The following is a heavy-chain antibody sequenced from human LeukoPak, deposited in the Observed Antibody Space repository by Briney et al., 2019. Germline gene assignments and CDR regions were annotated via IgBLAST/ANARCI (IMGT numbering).Heavy chain of an antibody. J-gene: IGHJ4*02. CDR2: MNPNSGNT. Sequence: ASVKVSCKASGGTFSSYAISWVRQAPGQGLEWMGWMNPNSGNTGYAQKFQGRVTMTRNTSISTAYMELSSLRSEDTAVYYCARGDYYYDSSGSDYYWGQGTLVTVSS. CDR3: ARGDYYYDSSGSDYY. CDR1: GGTFSSYA. D-gene: IGHD3-22*01. V-gene: IGHV1-8*02.